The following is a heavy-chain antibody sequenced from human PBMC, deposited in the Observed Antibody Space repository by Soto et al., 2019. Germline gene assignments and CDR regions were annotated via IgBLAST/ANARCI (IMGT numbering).Heavy chain of an antibody. V-gene: IGHV3-53*01. CDR1: GFTVSSNY. CDR2: IYSGGST. D-gene: IGHD3-3*01. Sequence: GGSLRLSCAASGFTVSSNYMSWVRQAPGKGLEWVSVIYSGGSTYYADSVKGRFTISRDNSKNTLYLQMNSLRAEDTDVYYCASSATYDVWSGYYYFDYWGQGTLVTVSS. J-gene: IGHJ4*02. CDR3: ASSATYDVWSGYYYFDY.